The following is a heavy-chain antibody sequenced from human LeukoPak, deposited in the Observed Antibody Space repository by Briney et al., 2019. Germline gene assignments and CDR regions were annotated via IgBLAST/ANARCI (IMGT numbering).Heavy chain of an antibody. CDR3: ARVSAGAYPD. D-gene: IGHD6-13*01. CDR1: GYTFSNYG. Sequence: ASVKVSCKASGYTFSNYGLSWVRQAPGQGLEWMGWISTYNGNTESAQNLQGRVTMTTDASTSTAYLELKNLTSDDTAFYYCARVSAGAYPDWGQGTLLTVSS. J-gene: IGHJ1*01. CDR2: ISTYNGNT. V-gene: IGHV1-18*01.